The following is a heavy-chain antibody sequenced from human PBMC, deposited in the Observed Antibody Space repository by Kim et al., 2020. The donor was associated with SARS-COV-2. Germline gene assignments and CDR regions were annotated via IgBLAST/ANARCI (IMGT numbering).Heavy chain of an antibody. CDR2: ISYDGSNK. CDR1: GFTFSSYA. Sequence: GGSLRLSCAASGFTFSSYAMHWVRQAPGKGLEWVAVISYDGSNKYYADSVKGRFTISRDNSKNTLYLQMNSLRAEDTAVYYCARGVTTMYYYYYYMDVWG. V-gene: IGHV3-30-3*01. J-gene: IGHJ6*03. D-gene: IGHD4-4*01. CDR3: ARGVTTMYYYYYYMDV.